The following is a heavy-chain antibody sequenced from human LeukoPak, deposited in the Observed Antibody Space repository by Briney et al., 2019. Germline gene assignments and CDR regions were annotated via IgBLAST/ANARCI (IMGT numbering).Heavy chain of an antibody. CDR2: ISDSGGST. CDR1: GFPFSTYA. V-gene: IGHV3-23*01. D-gene: IGHD4-11*01. J-gene: IGHJ4*02. CDR3: AKYVLADDFRPPFY. Sequence: GGSLRLSCAASGFPFSTYALTWVRQAPGKGLEWVSAISDSGGSTYYADSVKGRFTISRDNPKNTLYLQMNSLRAEDTAVYYCAKYVLADDFRPPFYWGQGTLVTVSS.